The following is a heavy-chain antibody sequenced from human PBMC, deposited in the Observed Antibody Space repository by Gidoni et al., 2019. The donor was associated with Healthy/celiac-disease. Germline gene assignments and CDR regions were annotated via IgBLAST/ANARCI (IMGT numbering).Heavy chain of an antibody. CDR2: ISYDGSNK. J-gene: IGHJ4*02. CDR1: GFTFSSYG. Sequence: QVQLVESGGGVVPPGRSRRLSCAASGFTFSSYGMHWVRQAPGKGLEWVAVISYDGSNKYYADSVKGRFTISRDNSKNTLYLQMNSLRAEDTAVYYCAKGGAAAGDLDYWGQGTLVTVSS. D-gene: IGHD6-13*01. V-gene: IGHV3-30*18. CDR3: AKGGAAAGDLDY.